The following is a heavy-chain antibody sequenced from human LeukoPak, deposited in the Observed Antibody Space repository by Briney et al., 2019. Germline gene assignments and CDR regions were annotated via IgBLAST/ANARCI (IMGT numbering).Heavy chain of an antibody. CDR3: ARDPIGVGYFQH. D-gene: IGHD2-8*01. CDR2: IIPIFGTA. V-gene: IGHV1-69*13. J-gene: IGHJ1*01. Sequence: ASVKVSCKASGGTFSSYAISWVRQAPGQGLEWMGGIIPIFGTANYAQKFQGGVTITADESTSTAYMELSSLRSEDTAVYYCARDPIGVGYFQHWGQGTLVTVSS. CDR1: GGTFSSYA.